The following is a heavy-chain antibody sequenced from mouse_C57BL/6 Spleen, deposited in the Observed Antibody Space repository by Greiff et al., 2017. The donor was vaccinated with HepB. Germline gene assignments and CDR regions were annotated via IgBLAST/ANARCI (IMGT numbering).Heavy chain of an antibody. D-gene: IGHD1-1*01. V-gene: IGHV1-47*01. J-gene: IGHJ1*03. CDR2: FHPYNDDT. Sequence: ESGAELVKPGASVKMSCKASGYTFTTYPIEWMKQNHGKSLEWIGNFHPYNDDTKYNEKFKGKATLTVEKSSSTVYLELSRLTSDDSAVYYCARSYYGHWNWYFDVWGTGTTVTVSS. CDR1: GYTFTTYP. CDR3: ARSYYGHWNWYFDV.